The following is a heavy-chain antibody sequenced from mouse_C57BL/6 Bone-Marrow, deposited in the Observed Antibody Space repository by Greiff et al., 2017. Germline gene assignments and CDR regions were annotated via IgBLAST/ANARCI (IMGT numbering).Heavy chain of an antibody. CDR1: GFNIKNTY. CDR3: ASPYYYGSSPFAY. V-gene: IGHV14-3*01. J-gene: IGHJ3*01. Sequence: EVQLQQSVAELVRPGASVKLSCTASGFNIKNTYMHWVKQRPEQCLEWIGRIDPANGNTKYAPKFQGKATITADTSSNTAYPQLSSLTSEDTAIYYCASPYYYGSSPFAYWGEGTLVTVSA. CDR2: IDPANGNT. D-gene: IGHD1-1*01.